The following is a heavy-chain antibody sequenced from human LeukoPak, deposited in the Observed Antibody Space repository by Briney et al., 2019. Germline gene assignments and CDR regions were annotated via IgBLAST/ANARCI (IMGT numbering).Heavy chain of an antibody. J-gene: IGHJ4*02. V-gene: IGHV3-23*01. Sequence: PGGSLRLSCAASGFSFSNYAMTWVRQAPGKGLEWVSVISAGGGSTYYADSVKGRFTISRDNTKSTASLQMNSLRVEDTAVYYCARWGNRALDYWGQGTLVTVSS. D-gene: IGHD7-27*01. CDR3: ARWGNRALDY. CDR1: GFSFSNYA. CDR2: ISAGGGST.